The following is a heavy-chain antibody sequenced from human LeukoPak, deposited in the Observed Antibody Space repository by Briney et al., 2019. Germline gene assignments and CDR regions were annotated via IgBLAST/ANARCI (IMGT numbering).Heavy chain of an antibody. CDR2: IHTSENT. CDR1: GGYIGTYY. J-gene: IGHJ6*03. CDR3: AREGDYGDYSKSFYYMDV. V-gene: IGHV4-4*07. Sequence: PSETLSLTSTVSGGYIGTYYWSWIRQSAGNELKCIGRIHTSENTDYNPSLKSRVTMSVDMSTRQISLRLTSVTAADTAVYYCAREGDYGDYSKSFYYMDVWGKGTTVTVSS. D-gene: IGHD4-17*01.